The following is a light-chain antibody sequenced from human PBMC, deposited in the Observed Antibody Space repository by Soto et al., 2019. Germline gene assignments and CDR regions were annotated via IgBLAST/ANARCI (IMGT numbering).Light chain of an antibody. CDR2: GAS. CDR3: QQYYNWPLLP. J-gene: IGKJ4*01. V-gene: IGKV3-15*01. Sequence: EIIVTQSPATLSVSPGERATLSCRASQSVNNNLAWYQQKPGQAPRLRIYGASTRATGIPARFGGSGYGTEFTLTISSLQSEDFVIYYCQQYYNWPLLPFGGGTKVEIK. CDR1: QSVNNN.